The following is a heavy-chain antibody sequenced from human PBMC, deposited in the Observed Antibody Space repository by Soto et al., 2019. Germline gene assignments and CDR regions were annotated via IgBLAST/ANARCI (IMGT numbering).Heavy chain of an antibody. CDR3: ARARGPSSGYYAYWFDP. V-gene: IGHV1-18*01. D-gene: IGHD3-22*01. CDR2: ISAINGNT. CDR1: GYTFNNLG. J-gene: IGHJ5*02. Sequence: TSAEVSCKASGYTFNNLGISWLRQANGQGLEWMGWISAINGNTNYAQNFQGRVTMTADESTSTAYMELSSLRSEDTAVYYCARARGPSSGYYAYWFDPWGQGTLVTVSS.